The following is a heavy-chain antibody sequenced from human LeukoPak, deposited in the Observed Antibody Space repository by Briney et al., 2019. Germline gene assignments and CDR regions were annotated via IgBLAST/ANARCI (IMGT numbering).Heavy chain of an antibody. Sequence: GGSLRLSCAASGFTFSSYAMHWVRQAPGKGLEWVAVISYDGSNKYYADSVKGRFTVPRDNSKNTLYLQMNSLRAEDTAVYYCAREGYDILTGPPQDVWGQGTTVTVSS. CDR2: ISYDGSNK. CDR3: AREGYDILTGPPQDV. J-gene: IGHJ6*02. V-gene: IGHV3-30-3*01. CDR1: GFTFSSYA. D-gene: IGHD3-9*01.